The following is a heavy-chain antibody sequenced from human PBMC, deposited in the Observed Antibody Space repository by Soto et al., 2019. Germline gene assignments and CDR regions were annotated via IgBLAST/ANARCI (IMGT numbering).Heavy chain of an antibody. Sequence: GGSLRLSCAASGFTFSSYAMSWVRQAPGKGLKWVSGISGSGDSTYYADSVKGRFTISRDNSKKTVYLQMNSLRAEDTAVYYCAKGVPGIAVAGTGYFQHWGQGTLVTV. CDR1: GFTFSSYA. V-gene: IGHV3-23*01. D-gene: IGHD6-19*01. CDR2: ISGSGDST. J-gene: IGHJ1*01. CDR3: AKGVPGIAVAGTGYFQH.